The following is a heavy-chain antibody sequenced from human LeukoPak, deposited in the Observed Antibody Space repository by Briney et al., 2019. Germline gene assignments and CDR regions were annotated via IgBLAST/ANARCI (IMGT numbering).Heavy chain of an antibody. Sequence: ASVKVSCKASGGSVRRYAITWVRHAPGQGPEWMGRIIPILGITNYAQTFQGRVTITADKSTSTVFMELNSLRSEDTAVYFSARVADYFDSSVYSRAENSFDDWGQGTLVTVSS. CDR3: ARVADYFDSSVYSRAENSFDD. D-gene: IGHD3-22*01. J-gene: IGHJ4*02. CDR2: IIPILGIT. V-gene: IGHV1-69*10. CDR1: GGSVRRYA.